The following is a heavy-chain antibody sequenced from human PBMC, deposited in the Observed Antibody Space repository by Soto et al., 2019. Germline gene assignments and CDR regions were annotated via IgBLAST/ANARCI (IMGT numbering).Heavy chain of an antibody. V-gene: IGHV3-23*01. CDR2: ISGSGGST. Sequence: EVQLLESGGGLVQPGGSLRLSCAASGFTFSSYAMNWVRQAPGKGLEWVSAISGSGGSTYYADSVKGRFTISRDNSKNTLYLQINSLGAEDTAVYYCSKEKIIVPVNPDYWGQGTLVTVSS. J-gene: IGHJ4*02. D-gene: IGHD2-21*01. CDR1: GFTFSSYA. CDR3: SKEKIIVPVNPDY.